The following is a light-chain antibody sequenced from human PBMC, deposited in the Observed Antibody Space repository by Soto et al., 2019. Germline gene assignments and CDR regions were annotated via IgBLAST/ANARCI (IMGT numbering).Light chain of an antibody. CDR2: EVS. CDR1: SSDVGGYNY. Sequence: QSVLTQPASVSGSPGQSITISCTGTSSDVGGYNYVSWYQQHPGKAPKLIIYEVSNRPSGVSNRFSGSKSGNTASLTVSGLQAEDEADYYCQSYDTSLSGWVVFGGGTKLTVL. CDR3: QSYDTSLSGWVV. J-gene: IGLJ2*01. V-gene: IGLV2-14*01.